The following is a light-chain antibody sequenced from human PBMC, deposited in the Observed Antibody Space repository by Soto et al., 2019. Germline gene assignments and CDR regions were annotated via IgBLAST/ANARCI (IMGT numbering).Light chain of an antibody. CDR3: QQRNNWPWT. J-gene: IGKJ1*01. CDR2: DAS. CDR1: QSVSTY. Sequence: DNVLTQSPDTLSLSPGERATLSCRASQSVSTYLAWYQQKPGQAPRLLIYDASDRATGIPARFSGSGSGTDFTLTISSLEPEYFAVYYCQQRNNWPWTFGQGTKVEIK. V-gene: IGKV3-11*01.